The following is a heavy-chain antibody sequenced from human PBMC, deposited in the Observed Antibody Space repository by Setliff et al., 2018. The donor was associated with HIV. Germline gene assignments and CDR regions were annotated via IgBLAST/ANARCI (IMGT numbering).Heavy chain of an antibody. CDR2: IYYSGST. D-gene: IGHD5-12*01. CDR1: GGSISSGDYY. CDR3: ASRWGGYSGYGGALDY. J-gene: IGHJ4*02. V-gene: IGHV4-30-4*08. Sequence: SETLSLTCTVSGGSISSGDYYWSWIRQPPGKGLEWIGYIYYSGSTYYNPSLKSRVTISVDTSKNQFSLKLSSVTAADTAVYYCASRWGGYSGYGGALDYWGQGTLVTVSS.